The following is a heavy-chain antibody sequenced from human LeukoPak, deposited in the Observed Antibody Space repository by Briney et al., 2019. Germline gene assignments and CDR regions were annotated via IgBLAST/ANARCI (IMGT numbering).Heavy chain of an antibody. CDR2: INHSGST. J-gene: IGHJ5*02. V-gene: IGHV4-34*01. D-gene: IGHD6-13*01. CDR1: GWTFSGYV. CDR3: ARGLIKRLSSSWYVRGWFDP. Sequence: SETLSLSCAVYGWTFSGYVWSWIRQAPGKGLEWIGGINHSGSTNYNPSIKIRVAISVDTSKNQSPLNLSSVTAADTTVYYTARGLIKRLSSSWYVRGWFDPWGQGTLVTVSS.